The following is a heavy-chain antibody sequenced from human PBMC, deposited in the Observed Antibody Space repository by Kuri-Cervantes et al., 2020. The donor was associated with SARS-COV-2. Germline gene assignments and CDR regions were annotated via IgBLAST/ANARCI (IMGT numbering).Heavy chain of an antibody. V-gene: IGHV3-30*18. D-gene: IGHD4-11*01. J-gene: IGHJ6*02. CDR1: GFSFSSFP. CDR2: ISTDGNNR. CDR3: SKMEDNHSKGDYGNDV. Sequence: GGSLRLSCEASGFSFSSFPMHWVRHAPGKGLEWVALISTDGNNRYYVDFLQGRFTISRDNSKNTLHLDMNSLRPEDTGVYYCSKMEDNHSKGDYGNDVWGQGITVTVSS.